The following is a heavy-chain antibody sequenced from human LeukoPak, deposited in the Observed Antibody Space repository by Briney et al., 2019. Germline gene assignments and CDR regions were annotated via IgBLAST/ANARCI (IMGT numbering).Heavy chain of an antibody. J-gene: IGHJ4*02. CDR2: IYYNGHT. CDR1: GGSISSGGYY. D-gene: IGHD5-12*01. V-gene: IGHV4-31*03. CDR3: ARLPPGDRDSGDGEAYFDS. Sequence: SETLSLTCTVSGGSISSGGYYWSWIRQLPGKGLEWIGHIYYNGHTYYNPALKSRVTISVDTSKNQFSLKLSSVTAADTAVYYCARLPPGDRDSGDGEAYFDSWGQGTLVTVSS.